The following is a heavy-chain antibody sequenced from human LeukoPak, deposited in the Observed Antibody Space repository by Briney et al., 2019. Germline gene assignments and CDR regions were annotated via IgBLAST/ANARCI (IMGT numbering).Heavy chain of an antibody. Sequence: GGSLRLSCAASGFTFNSYGMHWVRQAPGKGLEWVAFIRYDGSYEYYADSVKGRFTISRDNSKTTRYLQMNSLRSEDTAVYYCAKDGGLHLYYYYNYMDIWGKGTTVTVSS. CDR1: GFTFNSYG. CDR2: IRYDGSYE. D-gene: IGHD5-24*01. CDR3: AKDGGLHLYYYYNYMDI. V-gene: IGHV3-30*02. J-gene: IGHJ6*03.